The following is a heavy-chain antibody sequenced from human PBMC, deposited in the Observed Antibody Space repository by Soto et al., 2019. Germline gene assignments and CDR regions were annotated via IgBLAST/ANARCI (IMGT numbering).Heavy chain of an antibody. CDR1: GGTFSSYA. CDR3: ARGPPNDYDFFFCLCGYHYYVMAF. D-gene: IGHD3-3*01. J-gene: IGHJ6*02. CDR2: IIPIFGTA. V-gene: IGHV1-69*06. Sequence: ASVNVSCKASGGTFSSYAISWVRQAPGQGLEWMGGIIPIFGTANYAQKFQGRVTITADKSTSTAYMELSSLRSEDTAVYYCARGPPNDYDFFFCLCGYHYYVMAFCGQG.